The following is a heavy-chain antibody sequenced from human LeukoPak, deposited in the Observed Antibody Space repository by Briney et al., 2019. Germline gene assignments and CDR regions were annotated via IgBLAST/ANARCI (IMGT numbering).Heavy chain of an antibody. Sequence: GGSLRLSCAASGFTFRNAWMNWVRQAPGKGLEWIGRIKNKGDGWTTDYAAPVKGRFTISRDDSKDTVYLQMNSLKAEDTAVYYCTAGVERGTKYFNYWGQVTLVTVSS. D-gene: IGHD3-16*01. CDR3: TAGVERGTKYFNY. CDR2: IKNKGDGWTT. J-gene: IGHJ4*02. V-gene: IGHV3-15*01. CDR1: GFTFRNAW.